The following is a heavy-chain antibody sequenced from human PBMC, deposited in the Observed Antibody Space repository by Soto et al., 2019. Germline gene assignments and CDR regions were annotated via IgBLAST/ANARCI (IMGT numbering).Heavy chain of an antibody. CDR3: AAGEPQWLVKLYYYYGMDV. Sequence: PSETLSLTCTVSGGSISIGGYYWTLIRQHPGKGLEWIGYIYYSGSTYYNPSLKSRVTISVDMSTSTAYMELSSLRSEDTAVYYCAAGEPQWLVKLYYYYGMDVWGQGTTVTVSS. V-gene: IGHV4-31*03. D-gene: IGHD6-19*01. J-gene: IGHJ6*02. CDR2: IYYSGST. CDR1: GGSISIGGYY.